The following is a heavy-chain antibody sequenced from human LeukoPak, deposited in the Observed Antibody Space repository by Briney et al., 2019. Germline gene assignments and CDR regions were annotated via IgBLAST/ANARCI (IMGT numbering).Heavy chain of an antibody. CDR2: ISSSSGSNK. J-gene: IGHJ4*02. CDR1: GFSFTDTW. V-gene: IGHV3-11*01. Sequence: GGSLRLSCAVSGFSFTDTWMSWIRQDPGKGLEWISYISSSSGSNKYYSQSAKGRFTISRDNDKNSLFLQMNSLTAEDTAVYYCVRPSNPPYWGQGALVIVSS. CDR3: VRPSNPPY.